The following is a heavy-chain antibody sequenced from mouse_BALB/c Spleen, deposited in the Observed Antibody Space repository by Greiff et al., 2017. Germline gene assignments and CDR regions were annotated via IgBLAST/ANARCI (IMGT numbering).Heavy chain of an antibody. J-gene: IGHJ4*01. D-gene: IGHD2-2*01. CDR2: INPSSGYT. CDR3: ARDGYDGPDY. Sequence: QVQLKQSAAELARPGASVKMSCKASGYTFTSYTMHWVKQRPGQGLEWIGYINPSSGYTEYNQKFKDKTTLTADKSSSTAYMQLSSLTSEDSAVYYCARDGYDGPDYWGQGTSVTVSS. V-gene: IGHV1-4*02. CDR1: GYTFTSYT.